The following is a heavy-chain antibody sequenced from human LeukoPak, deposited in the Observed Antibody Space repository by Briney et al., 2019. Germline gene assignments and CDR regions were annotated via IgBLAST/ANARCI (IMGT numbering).Heavy chain of an antibody. CDR3: ARDESGYQISYLRN. CDR1: GFTFSRFG. V-gene: IGHV3-33*05. D-gene: IGHD5-12*01. CDR2: MSFGGGQR. J-gene: IGHJ4*02. Sequence: GGSLRLSCVASGFTFSRFGMYWVRQAPGKGPEWVAVMSFGGGQRFYADSVRGRFTISRDNSRNTLYLQMSSLRREDTAVYYCARDESGYQISYLRNWGQGTLVTVSS.